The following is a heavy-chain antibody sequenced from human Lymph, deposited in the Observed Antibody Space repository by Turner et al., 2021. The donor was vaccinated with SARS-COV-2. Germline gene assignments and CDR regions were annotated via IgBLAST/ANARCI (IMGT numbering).Heavy chain of an antibody. D-gene: IGHD3-9*01. J-gene: IGHJ5*02. V-gene: IGHV1-8*01. Sequence: QVQLVELSPQLMKPAASVMVTCKASGYTFTSYDINWVRQATGQGLEWLGWMNPNSGNTGYGQKFQGRVTMTRNTPISTADMEPSSLRSEDTAVYYCERAAQLTGWIDPWGQGTLVTVSS. CDR2: MNPNSGNT. CDR1: GYTFTSYD. CDR3: ERAAQLTGWIDP.